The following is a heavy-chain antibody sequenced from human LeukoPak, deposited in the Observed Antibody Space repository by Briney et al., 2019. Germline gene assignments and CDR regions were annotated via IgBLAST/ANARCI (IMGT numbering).Heavy chain of an antibody. J-gene: IGHJ4*02. CDR1: GGSISSHY. V-gene: IGHV4-59*11. D-gene: IGHD4-17*01. CDR2: ISYIGST. CDR3: ARGGGRRNYGFDY. Sequence: SETLSLTCTVSGGSISSHYWSWIRQPPGKGLEWIGYISYIGSTNYNPSLKSRVTISVDTSKNQFSLKLSSVTAADTAVYYCARGGGRRNYGFDYWGQGTLVTVSS.